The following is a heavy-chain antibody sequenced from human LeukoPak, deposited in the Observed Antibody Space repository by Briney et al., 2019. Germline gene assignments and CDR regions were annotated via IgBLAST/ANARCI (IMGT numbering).Heavy chain of an antibody. V-gene: IGHV3-21*01. CDR3: GRDTVAYSSSLIDY. J-gene: IGHJ4*02. Sequence: GGSLRLSCAASGFTFSTYTMNWVRQAPGKGLEWVSSISSSSSYIYYADSVKGRFTISRDNAKNSLYLQMNSLRAEDTAVYYCGRDTVAYSSSLIDYWGQGTLVTVSS. CDR1: GFTFSTYT. CDR2: ISSSSSYI. D-gene: IGHD6-13*01.